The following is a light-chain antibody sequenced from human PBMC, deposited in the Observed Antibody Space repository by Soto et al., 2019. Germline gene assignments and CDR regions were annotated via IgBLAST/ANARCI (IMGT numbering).Light chain of an antibody. Sequence: EIVMTQSPATLSVSTGERATLSCRASQRVSSKLAWYQQKAGRAPRVLIYGASTRATGIPAMFSGSGSGTEVTLNISCLQSEDFELYYSQHYNDCPPPWTFGQGTRVEIK. CDR2: GAS. CDR1: QRVSSK. V-gene: IGKV3-15*01. CDR3: QHYNDCPPPWT. J-gene: IGKJ1*01.